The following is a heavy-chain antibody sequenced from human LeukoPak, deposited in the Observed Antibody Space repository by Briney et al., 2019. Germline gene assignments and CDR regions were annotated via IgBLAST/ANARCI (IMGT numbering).Heavy chain of an antibody. CDR3: ARESGYSYNRGYLDS. J-gene: IGHJ4*02. V-gene: IGHV3-30*03. Sequence: PGGSLRLSCAASGFTSSYYAMHWVRQAPGRGLGWVAVISYDGRDQKYADSVSGRFIISRDDSNKTLYLQLNSLRPDDTAIYYCARESGYSYNRGYLDSWGQGTLVTVSS. CDR1: GFTSSYYA. CDR2: ISYDGRDQ. D-gene: IGHD5-18*01.